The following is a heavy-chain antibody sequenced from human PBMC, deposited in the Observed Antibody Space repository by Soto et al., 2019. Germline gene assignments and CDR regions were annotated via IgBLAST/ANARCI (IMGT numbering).Heavy chain of an antibody. CDR1: GASIDSGDYY. J-gene: IGHJ4*02. CDR2: ISYSGNT. CDR3: ARELQSWPSNFDF. V-gene: IGHV4-31*03. Sequence: QVQLQESGPGLVKPSQTLSLSCTVSGASIDSGDYYWTWIRQHPGRGLEWIGYISYSGNTYYNPALKSRLTLSVDTSKNQFSLKLRSVTAADTDVYYCARELQSWPSNFDFWGQGTAVTVSS.